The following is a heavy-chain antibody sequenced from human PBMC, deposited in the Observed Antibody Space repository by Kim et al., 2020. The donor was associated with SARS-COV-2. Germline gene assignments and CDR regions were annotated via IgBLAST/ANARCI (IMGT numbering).Heavy chain of an antibody. J-gene: IGHJ5*01. D-gene: IGHD3-10*01. CDR3: ARGKEYYYGSGGYYNDNWFDS. CDR1: GGTFSSYA. Sequence: SVKVSCKASGGTFSSYAISWVRQAPGQGLEWMGGIIPISGTANYAQKFQGRVTITADESTSTAYMELSSLRSEDTAVYYCARGKEYYYGSGGYYNDNWFDSCGQGTLFTVSS. CDR2: IIPISGTA. V-gene: IGHV1-69*13.